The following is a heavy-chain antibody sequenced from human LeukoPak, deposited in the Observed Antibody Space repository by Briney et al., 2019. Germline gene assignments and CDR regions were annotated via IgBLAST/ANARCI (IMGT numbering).Heavy chain of an antibody. D-gene: IGHD1-1*01. V-gene: IGHV4-59*01. Sequence: WETLSLTCTVSGGSISSYYWSWIRQPPGRGLEWIGYIYYSGSTNYNPSLKSRVTISVDSSKNQFSLKLSSVTAADTAVYYCASSPTRYGRTALFDYWGQGTLVTVSS. J-gene: IGHJ4*02. CDR3: ASSPTRYGRTALFDY. CDR1: GGSISSYY. CDR2: IYYSGST.